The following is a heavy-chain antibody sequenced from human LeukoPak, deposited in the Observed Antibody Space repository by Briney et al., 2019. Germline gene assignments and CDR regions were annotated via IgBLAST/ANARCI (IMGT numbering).Heavy chain of an antibody. V-gene: IGHV3-23*01. CDR2: ISSSGVST. D-gene: IGHD6-13*01. Sequence: GGSLRLSCAASGFTFTNYAMSWVRQAPGKGLEWVSAISSSGVSTYYANSVKGRFTISRYNSKNTLYLQMNSLRAEDTAIYYCAKDQQLANFDYWGQGTLVTVSS. CDR3: AKDQQLANFDY. J-gene: IGHJ4*02. CDR1: GFTFTNYA.